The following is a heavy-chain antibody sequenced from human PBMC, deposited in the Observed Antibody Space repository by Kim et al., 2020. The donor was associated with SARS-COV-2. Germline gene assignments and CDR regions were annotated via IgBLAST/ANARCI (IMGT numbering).Heavy chain of an antibody. D-gene: IGHD3-22*01. Sequence: GGSLRLSCTTSGLNFGDYAMSWFRQAPGKGLEWVAFIRSKRYDETTEYAASVKGRFTISRDDSKRIAYLQMNALKTEDTAVYYCTSGPYYYDSAAYYHDYWGQGTLLTVSS. V-gene: IGHV3-49*03. CDR2: IRSKRYDETT. CDR1: GLNFGDYA. J-gene: IGHJ4*02. CDR3: TSGPYYYDSAAYYHDY.